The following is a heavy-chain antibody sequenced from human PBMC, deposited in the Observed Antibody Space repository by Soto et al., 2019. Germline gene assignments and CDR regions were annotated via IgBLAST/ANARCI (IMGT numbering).Heavy chain of an antibody. CDR2: IYHSGST. D-gene: IGHD2-21*02. Sequence: SETLSLTCAVSSGSISSSNWWSWVRQPPGKGLEWIGEIYHSGSTNYNPSLKSRVTISVDTSKNQFSLKLSFVTAADTAVYYCASTAFHFDYWGQGTLVTVSS. CDR1: SGSISSSNW. CDR3: ASTAFHFDY. J-gene: IGHJ4*02. V-gene: IGHV4-4*02.